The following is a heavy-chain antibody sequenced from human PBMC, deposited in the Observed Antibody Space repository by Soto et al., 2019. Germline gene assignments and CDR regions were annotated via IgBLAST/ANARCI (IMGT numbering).Heavy chain of an antibody. CDR1: GDSVSSNSAT. CDR2: TYLRSKWYN. Sequence: QLQQSGPGLVKPSQTLSLTCGISGDSVSSNSATWNWIRQSPSRGLEWLGRTYLRSKWYNEYAVSVKSRIAISPDTSKNHFSLPLSSVTPEDTAVYFCARAAVAFDAFDLWGQGTVVTVPS. J-gene: IGHJ3*01. CDR3: ARAAVAFDAFDL. V-gene: IGHV6-1*01. D-gene: IGHD2-15*01.